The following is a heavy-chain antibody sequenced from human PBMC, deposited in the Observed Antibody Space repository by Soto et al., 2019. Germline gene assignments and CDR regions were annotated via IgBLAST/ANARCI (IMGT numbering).Heavy chain of an antibody. V-gene: IGHV4-38-2*01. Sequence: PSETMSLTCAVSGYSFSNSYYWGWIRQPPGEGLEWIGNIYHSGRTYCNPSLKSRVTISLDTSSNQFSLRLRSVTAADTGVYYCARGENGQLANWGQGTMVTVSS. CDR2: IYHSGRT. CDR3: ARGENGQLAN. J-gene: IGHJ3*01. CDR1: GYSFSNSYY. D-gene: IGHD6-6*01.